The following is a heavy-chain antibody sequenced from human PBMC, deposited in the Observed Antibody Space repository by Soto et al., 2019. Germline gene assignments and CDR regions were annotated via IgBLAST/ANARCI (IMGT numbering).Heavy chain of an antibody. V-gene: IGHV6-1*01. CDR2: TYYRSKWIH. D-gene: IGHD3-16*01. J-gene: IGHJ6*02. Sequence: PSQTLSLTCDISGDSVSSSSAAWNWIRQSPSRGLEWLGRTYYRSKWIHEYTVSMESRITINPDTTKNQFSLHIYSVTPEDTAVYYCAGVVWFRGMDVWGQGTPVTVSS. CDR1: GDSVSSSSAA. CDR3: AGVVWFRGMDV.